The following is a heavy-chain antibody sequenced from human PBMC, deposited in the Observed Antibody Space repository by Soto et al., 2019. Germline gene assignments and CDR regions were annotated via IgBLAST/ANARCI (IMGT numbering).Heavy chain of an antibody. CDR2: INHSGST. J-gene: IGHJ5*02. V-gene: IGHV4-34*01. CDR3: ARGGIIMVRGRHWFDP. CDR1: GGSFSGYY. Sequence: SETLSLTCAVYGGSFSGYYWSWIRQPPGKGLEWIGEINHSGSTNYNPSLKSRVTISVDTSKKQFSLKLSSVTAADTAVYYCARGGIIMVRGRHWFDPWGQGTLVTVSS. D-gene: IGHD3-10*01.